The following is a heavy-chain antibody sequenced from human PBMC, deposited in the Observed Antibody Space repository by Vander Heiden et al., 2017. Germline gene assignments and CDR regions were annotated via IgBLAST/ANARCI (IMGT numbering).Heavy chain of an antibody. CDR2: IYYSGST. CDR1: GGSISSYY. J-gene: IGHJ4*02. CDR3: AREFNYFDY. Sequence: QVQLQESGPGLVKPSETLSLPCTVPGGSISSYYWSWIRQPPGKGLEWIGYIYYSGSTNYNPSLKSRVTISVDTSKNQFSLKLSSVTAADTAVYYCAREFNYFDYWGQGTLVTVSS. V-gene: IGHV4-59*01.